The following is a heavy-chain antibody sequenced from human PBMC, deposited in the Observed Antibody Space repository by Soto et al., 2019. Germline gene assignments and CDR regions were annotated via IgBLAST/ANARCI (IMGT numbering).Heavy chain of an antibody. Sequence: SETLSLTCTLSGGSVRAPDWWNWVRQSPDKGLEWIAEVHISGHSNYNPSLRSRVSVSIDSSKNQFYLNLNSVTAADTAIYYCARVRQGCSANKRYFDPWGQGNKVTVSP. CDR1: GGSVRAPDW. D-gene: IGHD3-9*01. CDR2: VHISGHS. J-gene: IGHJ5*01. V-gene: IGHV4-4*02. CDR3: ARVRQGCSANKRYFDP.